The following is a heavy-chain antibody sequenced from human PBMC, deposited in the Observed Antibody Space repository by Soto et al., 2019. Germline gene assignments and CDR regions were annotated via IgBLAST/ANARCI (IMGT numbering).Heavy chain of an antibody. J-gene: IGHJ6*02. Sequence: PSETLSLTRTVSGGSISSYYWSWVRQPPGKGLEWIGYIYYSGSTNYNPSLKSRVTISVDTSKNQFSLKLSSVTAADTAVYYCARGGWYSYYYGMDVWGQGTTVTVSS. CDR1: GGSISSYY. V-gene: IGHV4-59*01. CDR3: ARGGWYSYYYGMDV. D-gene: IGHD6-19*01. CDR2: IYYSGST.